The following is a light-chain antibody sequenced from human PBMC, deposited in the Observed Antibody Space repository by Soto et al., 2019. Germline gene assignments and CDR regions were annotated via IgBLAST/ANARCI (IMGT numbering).Light chain of an antibody. CDR3: QQYDNLPSIT. V-gene: IGKV1-33*01. CDR1: QDISNY. Sequence: DIQTTQSPSSLSASVGDRVTITCQASQDISNYLNWYQQKPGKAPKLLIYDASNLETGVPSRFSGSGSGTHFTFTISSLQPEDIATYYCQQYDNLPSITFGQGTRLEIK. J-gene: IGKJ5*01. CDR2: DAS.